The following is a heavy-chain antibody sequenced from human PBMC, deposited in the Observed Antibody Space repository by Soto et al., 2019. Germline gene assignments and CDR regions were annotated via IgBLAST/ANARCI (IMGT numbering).Heavy chain of an antibody. D-gene: IGHD6-6*01. J-gene: IGHJ4*02. Sequence: SVKVSCKASGGTFSSYAISWVRQAPGQGLEWMGGIIPIFGTANYAQKSQGRVTITADESTSTAYMELSSLRSEDTAVYYCARDPHSSSSLFSSWGQGTLVTVS. CDR3: ARDPHSSSSLFSS. CDR1: GGTFSSYA. V-gene: IGHV1-69*13. CDR2: IIPIFGTA.